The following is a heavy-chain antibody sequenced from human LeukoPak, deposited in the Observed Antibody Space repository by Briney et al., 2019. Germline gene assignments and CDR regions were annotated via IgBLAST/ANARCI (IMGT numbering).Heavy chain of an antibody. CDR2: IYSGGST. CDR1: GFTFSIYA. D-gene: IGHD4-23*01. J-gene: IGHJ4*02. Sequence: PGGSLRLSCAASGFTFSIYAMSWVRQAPGKGLEWVSVIYSGGSTYYADSVKGRFTISRHNSKNTLYLQMNSLRAEDTAVYYCARFPTGGFFDYWGQGTLVTVSS. V-gene: IGHV3-53*04. CDR3: ARFPTGGFFDY.